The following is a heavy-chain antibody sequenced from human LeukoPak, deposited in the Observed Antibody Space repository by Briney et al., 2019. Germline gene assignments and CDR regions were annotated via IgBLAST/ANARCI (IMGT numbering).Heavy chain of an antibody. CDR1: GGTFSSYA. J-gene: IGHJ6*03. CDR2: IIPIFGTA. V-gene: IGHV1-69*05. CDR3: ASGPLGRWLQFDHYYYYYMDV. D-gene: IGHD5-24*01. Sequence: SVKVSCKASGGTFSSYAISWVRHAPGQGLEWMGGIIPIFGTANYAQKFQGRVTITTDESTSTAYMELSSLRSEDTAVYYCASGPLGRWLQFDHYYYYYMDVWGKGTTVTVSS.